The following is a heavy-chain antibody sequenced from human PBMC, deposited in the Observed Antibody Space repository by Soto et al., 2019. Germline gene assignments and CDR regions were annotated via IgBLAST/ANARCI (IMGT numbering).Heavy chain of an antibody. D-gene: IGHD3-10*01. J-gene: IGHJ4*02. V-gene: IGHV1-2*02. CDR2: INPNSGGT. Sequence: ASVKVSCKASGYTFTGYYMHWVRQAPGQGLEWMGWINPNSGGTNYAQKFQGRVTMTRDTSIRTAYMELSSLRSDDTAVYYCARAERKDITSSFDYWGQGTLVTVSS. CDR3: ARAERKDITSSFDY. CDR1: GYTFTGYY.